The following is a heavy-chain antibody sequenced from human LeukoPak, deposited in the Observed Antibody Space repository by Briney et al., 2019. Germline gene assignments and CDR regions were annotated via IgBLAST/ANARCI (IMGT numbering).Heavy chain of an antibody. CDR1: GFTFSNAW. Sequence: GGSLRLSCAASGFTFSNAWMNWVRQAPGKGLEWVGRIKSKTAGGTTDYAAPVKGRFIISRDDSKNTLYLQMNSLRAEDTAVYYCALLLGGDYWGQGTLVTVSS. J-gene: IGHJ4*02. D-gene: IGHD3-16*01. CDR3: ALLLGGDY. V-gene: IGHV3-15*01. CDR2: IKSKTAGGTT.